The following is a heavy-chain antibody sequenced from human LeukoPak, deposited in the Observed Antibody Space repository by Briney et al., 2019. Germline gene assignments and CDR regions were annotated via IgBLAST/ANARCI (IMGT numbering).Heavy chain of an antibody. J-gene: IGHJ1*01. V-gene: IGHV3-23*01. CDR2: ISGIGGST. Sequence: GGCLRLACAASGFTFSSYAMSWVRQAPGKGLEWVSAISGIGGSTNYAPSVKGRFTISRDNSKHTLYLQMNSLRAEDTAVYYCAKTLFYDRGHPTFQHWGQSTLVTVSS. CDR3: AKTLFYDRGHPTFQH. D-gene: IGHD2/OR15-2a*01. CDR1: GFTFSSYA.